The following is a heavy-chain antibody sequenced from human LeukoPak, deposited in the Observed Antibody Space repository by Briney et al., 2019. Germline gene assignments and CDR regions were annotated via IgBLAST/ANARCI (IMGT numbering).Heavy chain of an antibody. CDR3: ARDRGYDFWGGLFDY. J-gene: IGHJ4*02. CDR2: IYTSGST. CDR1: GGSISSGSYY. Sequence: SQTLSLTCTVSGGSISSGSYYWSWIRQPAGKGLEWIGRIYTSGSTNYNPSLKSRVTISVDTSKNQFSLKLSSVTAADTAVYYCARDRGYDFWGGLFDYWGQGTLVTVSS. D-gene: IGHD3-3*01. V-gene: IGHV4-61*02.